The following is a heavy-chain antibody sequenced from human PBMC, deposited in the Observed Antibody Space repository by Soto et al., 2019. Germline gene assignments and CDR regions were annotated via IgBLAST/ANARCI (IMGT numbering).Heavy chain of an antibody. Sequence: ASVKVSCKASGYTFTSYGISWVRQAPGQGLEWMGWISAHNGNTNYAQKLQGRVTMTTDTSTSTAYMELRSLRSDDTAVYYCARDFVEVDTAMDLRMDVWGQGTTVTVSS. D-gene: IGHD5-18*01. J-gene: IGHJ6*02. CDR2: ISAHNGNT. V-gene: IGHV1-18*04. CDR3: ARDFVEVDTAMDLRMDV. CDR1: GYTFTSYG.